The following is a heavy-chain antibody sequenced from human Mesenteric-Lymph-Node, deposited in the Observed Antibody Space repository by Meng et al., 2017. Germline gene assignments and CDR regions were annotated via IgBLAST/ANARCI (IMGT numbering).Heavy chain of an antibody. Sequence: SETLSLTCTVSGGSISSSSYYWGWIRQPPGKGLEWIGSIYYSGSTYYNPSLKSRVTISIDKSKNQFSLRLNSVTAADTAVYYCARTYCSGVSCHEGFDYWGQGTLVTVSS. J-gene: IGHJ4*02. CDR3: ARTYCSGVSCHEGFDY. CDR2: IYYSGST. CDR1: GGSISSSSYY. V-gene: IGHV4-39*07. D-gene: IGHD2-15*01.